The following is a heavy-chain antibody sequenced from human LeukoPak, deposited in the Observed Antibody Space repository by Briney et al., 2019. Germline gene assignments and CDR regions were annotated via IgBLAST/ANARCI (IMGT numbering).Heavy chain of an antibody. CDR2: ISYDGSNK. CDR3: ARDVVIAAGGTEYYYGMDV. CDR1: GFTFSSYA. J-gene: IGHJ6*02. Sequence: GRSLRLSCAASGFTFSSYAMHWVRQAPGKGLEWVAVISYDGSNKYYADSVKGRFTISRDNSKNTLYLQMNSLRAEDTAVYYCARDVVIAAGGTEYYYGMDVWGQGTTVTVSS. D-gene: IGHD6-13*01. V-gene: IGHV3-30-3*01.